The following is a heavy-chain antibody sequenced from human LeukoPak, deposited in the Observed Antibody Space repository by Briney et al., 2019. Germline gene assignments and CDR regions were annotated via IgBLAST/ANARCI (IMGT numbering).Heavy chain of an antibody. CDR2: INWNGGST. V-gene: IGHV3-20*04. J-gene: IGHJ4*02. CDR1: GFTFDDYA. CDR3: ARDGRYSNSWPDY. D-gene: IGHD6-13*01. Sequence: PGGSLRLSCAASGFTFDDYAMSWVRQAPGKGLEWVSGINWNGGSTGYADSVKGRFTISRDNAKNSLYLQINSLRVEDTALYYCARDGRYSNSWPDYWGQGTLVTVSS.